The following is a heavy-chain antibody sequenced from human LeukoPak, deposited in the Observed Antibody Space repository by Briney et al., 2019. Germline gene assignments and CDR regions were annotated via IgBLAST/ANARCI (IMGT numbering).Heavy chain of an antibody. V-gene: IGHV3-48*04. CDR1: GFTFSSDN. CDR2: IGGRSNTR. J-gene: IGHJ4*02. Sequence: GGSLRLSCAASGFTFSSDNMNWVRKAPGTGLELVSYIGGRSNTRKYADSVRGRFTISRDNGKNSLYLHMSSLRAEDTAVYYCARDPPALEDFDYWGQGTQVTVSS. CDR3: ARDPPALEDFDY.